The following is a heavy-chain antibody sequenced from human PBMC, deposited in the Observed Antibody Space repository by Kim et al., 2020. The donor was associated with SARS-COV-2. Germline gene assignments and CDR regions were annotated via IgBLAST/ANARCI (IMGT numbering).Heavy chain of an antibody. CDR2: INTNTGNP. V-gene: IGHV7-4-1*02. D-gene: IGHD3-3*01. CDR3: ARGPLLRFLEWLSPTPYGMDV. Sequence: ASVKVSCKASGYTFTSYAMNWVRQAPGQGLEWMGWINTNTGNPTYAQGFTGRFFFSLDTSVSTAYLQISSLKAEDTAVYYCARGPLLRFLEWLSPTPYGMDVWGQGTTVTVSS. J-gene: IGHJ6*02. CDR1: GYTFTSYA.